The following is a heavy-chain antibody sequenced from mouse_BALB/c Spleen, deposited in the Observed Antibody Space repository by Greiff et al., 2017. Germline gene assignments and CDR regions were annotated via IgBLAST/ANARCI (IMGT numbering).Heavy chain of an antibody. Sequence: VQLQQSGAELVKPGASVKLSCTASGFNIKDTYMHWVKQRPEQGLEWIGRIDPANGNTKYDPKFQGKATITADTSSNTAYLQLSSLTSEDTAVYCCARGDVKDGFDYWGQGTTLTVSS. CDR2: IDPANGNT. CDR1: GFNIKDTY. J-gene: IGHJ2*01. D-gene: IGHD3-3*01. CDR3: ARGDVKDGFDY. V-gene: IGHV14-3*02.